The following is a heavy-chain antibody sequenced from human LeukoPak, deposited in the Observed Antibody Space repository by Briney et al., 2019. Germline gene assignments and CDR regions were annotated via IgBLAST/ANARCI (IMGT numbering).Heavy chain of an antibody. CDR1: GGSISSGSYY. Sequence: SETLSLTCTVSGGSISSGSYYWSWIRQPAGKGLEWIGRIYTSGSTNYNPSLKSRVTISVDTSKNQLSLKLSSVTAADTAVYYCARDHVTCSSGWYQDYWGQGTLVTVSS. CDR3: ARDHVTCSSGWYQDY. J-gene: IGHJ4*02. V-gene: IGHV4-61*02. CDR2: IYTSGST. D-gene: IGHD6-19*01.